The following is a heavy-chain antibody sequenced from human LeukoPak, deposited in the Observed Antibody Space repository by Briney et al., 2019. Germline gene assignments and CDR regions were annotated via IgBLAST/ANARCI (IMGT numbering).Heavy chain of an antibody. CDR1: GYTCSDYY. D-gene: IGHD3-22*01. Sequence: GASVKVSCKASGYTCSDYYMHWVRQAPGQGLEWMGRINPNSGGTNYAQRFQGRVTMTRDTSISTAYMDLNRLSSGDTAVYYCARGLYYYDSSGDYYFDYWGQGTLVTVSS. CDR2: INPNSGGT. CDR3: ARGLYYYDSSGDYYFDY. J-gene: IGHJ4*02. V-gene: IGHV1-2*06.